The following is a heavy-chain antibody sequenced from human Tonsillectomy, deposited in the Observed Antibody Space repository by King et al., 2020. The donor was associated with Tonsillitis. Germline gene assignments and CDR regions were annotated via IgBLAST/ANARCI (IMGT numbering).Heavy chain of an antibody. CDR3: ARCGSAARGFYCFDF. CDR2: INPNSGDT. D-gene: IGHD6-6*01. CDR1: GYTFTGNY. Sequence: VQLVESGAEVKKPGASVKVSCKASGYTFTGNYMHWVRQAPGQGLEWMGWINPNSGDTSYAQKFQGRVTMTSDTSIPTAYMELSRLISDDTAVYYCARCGSAARGFYCFDFWGQGTLVTVSS. J-gene: IGHJ4*02. V-gene: IGHV1-2*02.